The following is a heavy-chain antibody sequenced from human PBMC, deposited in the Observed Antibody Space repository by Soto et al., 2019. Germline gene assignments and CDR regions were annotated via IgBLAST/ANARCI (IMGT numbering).Heavy chain of an antibody. CDR3: AIRPSCSSANCFRFDY. J-gene: IGHJ4*02. Sequence: EVQLLESGGGLLQPGGSLRLSCAASGFTFSSYAISWLRQAPGKGLEWVSAITSGGSTYYADSVKGRFTISRDNSKNTLYLQMNSLRAEDTAVYYCAIRPSCSSANCFRFDYWGQGSLVTVAS. V-gene: IGHV3-23*01. CDR1: GFTFSSYA. CDR2: ITSGGST. D-gene: IGHD2-2*01.